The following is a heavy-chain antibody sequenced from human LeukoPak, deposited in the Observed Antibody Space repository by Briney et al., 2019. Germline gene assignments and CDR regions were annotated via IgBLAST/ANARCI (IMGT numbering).Heavy chain of an antibody. CDR3: ARRQLSNYYYYGMDV. CDR2: INHSGST. J-gene: IGHJ6*02. D-gene: IGHD1-1*01. Sequence: SETLSLTCAVYGGSFSGYYWSWIRQPPGKGLEWIGEINHSGSTNYNPSLKSRVTISVDTSKNQFSLKLSSVTAVDTAVYYCARRQLSNYYYYGMDVWGQGTTVTVSS. V-gene: IGHV4-34*01. CDR1: GGSFSGYY.